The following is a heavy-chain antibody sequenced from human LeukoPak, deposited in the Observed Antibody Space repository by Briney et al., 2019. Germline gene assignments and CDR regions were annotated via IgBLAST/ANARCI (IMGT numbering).Heavy chain of an antibody. J-gene: IGHJ5*02. CDR2: INPSGGST. CDR3: ARGFVAAAGTPGDWFDP. V-gene: IGHV1-46*01. CDR1: GYTLTSYY. D-gene: IGHD6-13*01. Sequence: ASVKVSCKASGYTLTSYYMHWVRQAPGQGLEWMGIINPSGGSTSYAQKFQGRVTMTRDTSTSTVYMELSSLRSEDTAVYYCARGFVAAAGTPGDWFDPWGQGTLVTVSS.